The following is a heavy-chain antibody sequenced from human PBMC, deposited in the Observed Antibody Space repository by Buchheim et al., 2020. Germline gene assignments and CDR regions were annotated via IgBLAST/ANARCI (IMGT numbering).Heavy chain of an antibody. CDR3: ARTTMIRGISTLFDN. CDR2: VSYTGST. V-gene: IGHV4-59*01. CDR1: GGSISSSN. D-gene: IGHD3-10*01. J-gene: IGHJ4*02. Sequence: QVQLQESGPGLVKPSETLSLTCTVSGGSISSSNWNWIRQPPGMGLEWIGCVSYTGSTTYNPSLKSRVTISIDSSKTHFSLKLTSVTPADTAVYYCARTTMIRGISTLFDNWGQGT.